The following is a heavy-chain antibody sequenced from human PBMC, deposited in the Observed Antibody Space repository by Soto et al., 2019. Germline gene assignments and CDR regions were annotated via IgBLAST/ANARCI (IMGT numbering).Heavy chain of an antibody. CDR1: GSTFSSYS. CDR3: ARGLAAAGTLDY. D-gene: IGHD6-13*01. Sequence: EVQLVESGGGLVKPGGSLRLSCAASGSTFSSYSMNWVRQAPGKGLEWVSSISSSSSYIYYADSVKGRFTISRDNAKNSLYLQMNNLRAEDXAVYYCARGLAAAGTLDYWGQGTLVTVSX. V-gene: IGHV3-21*01. J-gene: IGHJ4*02. CDR2: ISSSSSYI.